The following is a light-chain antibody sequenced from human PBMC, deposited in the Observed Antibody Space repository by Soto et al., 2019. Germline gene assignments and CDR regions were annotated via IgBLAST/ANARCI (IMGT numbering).Light chain of an antibody. Sequence: EIVLTQSPGTLSLSPGERATLSCRASQSVSSSYLAWYQQKPGQAPRLLIYGASSRATGIPDRFSGSGSGRDFNLTISRLEPEGLAMYYWQQYGSSHTFGQGTRLEI. V-gene: IGKV3-20*01. CDR3: QQYGSSHT. CDR1: QSVSSSY. CDR2: GAS. J-gene: IGKJ5*01.